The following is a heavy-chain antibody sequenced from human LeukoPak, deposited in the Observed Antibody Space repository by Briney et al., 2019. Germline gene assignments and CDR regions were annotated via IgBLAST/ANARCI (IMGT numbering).Heavy chain of an antibody. Sequence: GGSLRLSCAASGFTFSDYYMSWIRQAPGKGLEWVSYISSSGSTIYYADSVKGRFTISRDNAKNSLYLQMNSLRAEDTAVYYCARDSRVATRGENLDYWGQGTLATVSS. V-gene: IGHV3-11*01. CDR1: GFTFSDYY. D-gene: IGHD5-24*01. CDR3: ARDSRVATRGENLDY. J-gene: IGHJ4*02. CDR2: ISSSGSTI.